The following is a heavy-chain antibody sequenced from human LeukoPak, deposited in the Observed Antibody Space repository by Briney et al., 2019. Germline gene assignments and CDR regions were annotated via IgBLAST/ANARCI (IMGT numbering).Heavy chain of an antibody. V-gene: IGHV4-4*07. D-gene: IGHD3-10*01. J-gene: IGHJ4*02. Sequence: PSETLSLTCIVSGGSISSYYWSWIRQPAGKGLEWIGRIYTSGSTNYNPSLKSRVTMSVDTSKNQFSLKLSSVTAADTTVYYCARAGSGSYYSPPDYWGQGTLVTVSS. CDR2: IYTSGST. CDR3: ARAGSGSYYSPPDY. CDR1: GGSISSYY.